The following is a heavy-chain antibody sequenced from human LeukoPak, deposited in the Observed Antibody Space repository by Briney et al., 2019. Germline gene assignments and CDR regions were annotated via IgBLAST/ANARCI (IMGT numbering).Heavy chain of an antibody. CDR2: ISYDGSNK. CDR1: GFPFSSYA. J-gene: IGHJ4*02. D-gene: IGHD3-16*02. Sequence: GSLRLSCAASGFPFSSYAMHWVRQAPGKGLEWVAAISYDGSNKYYADSVKGRFTISRGNSKNTLYLQMNSLRAEDTAVYYCARGRRGMITFGGVIGPYYFDYWGQGTLVTVSS. CDR3: ARGRRGMITFGGVIGPYYFDY. V-gene: IGHV3-30*01.